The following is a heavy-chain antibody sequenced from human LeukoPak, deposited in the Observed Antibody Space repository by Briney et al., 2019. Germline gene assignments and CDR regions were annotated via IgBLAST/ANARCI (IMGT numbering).Heavy chain of an antibody. CDR3: AKGGSGSSNWYFDL. CDR2: ISWNSGSI. D-gene: IGHD3-10*01. V-gene: IGHV3-9*01. Sequence: PGGSLRLSCAASGFTFDDYAMHWVRQAPGKGLEWVSGISWNSGSIGYADSVKGRFTISRDNAKNSLYLQMNSLRAEDTALYYCAKGGSGSSNWYFDLWGRGTLVTVSS. J-gene: IGHJ2*01. CDR1: GFTFDDYA.